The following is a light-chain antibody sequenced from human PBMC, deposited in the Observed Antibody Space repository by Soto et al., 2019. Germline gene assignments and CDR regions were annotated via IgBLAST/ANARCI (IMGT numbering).Light chain of an antibody. J-gene: IGLJ2*01. CDR2: DLS. CDR1: SSAADDDKS. CDR3: SCYASTTLELL. Sequence: QSALTQPASVSGSPGQSITIFCTGTSSAADDDKSVSWYQQLPGKAPKLIIFDLSRRPSGVSTRFSGSKSGTTASLTISGLQAEDEADYYCSCYASTTLELLFGGGTKLTVL. V-gene: IGLV2-14*01.